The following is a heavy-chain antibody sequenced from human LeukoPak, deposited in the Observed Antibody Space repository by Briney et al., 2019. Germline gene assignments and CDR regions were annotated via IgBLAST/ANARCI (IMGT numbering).Heavy chain of an antibody. V-gene: IGHV5-51*01. D-gene: IGHD3-9*01. CDR3: ARHTAFSDISRWFDP. CDR2: IYAGEYQT. Sequence: GESLKVSCKGSGYRFTDYWIAWVRQMPGKGGEWVGIIYAGEYQTRYSPSFQGQVTISADKSIATAYLQWSSLKASDTAMYYCARHTAFSDISRWFDPWGQGTLVTVSS. J-gene: IGHJ5*02. CDR1: GYRFTDYW.